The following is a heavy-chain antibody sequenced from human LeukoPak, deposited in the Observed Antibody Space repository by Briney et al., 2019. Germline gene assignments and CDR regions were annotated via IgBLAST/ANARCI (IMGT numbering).Heavy chain of an antibody. D-gene: IGHD3-22*01. Sequence: SETLSLTCTVSGGSISSYYWSWIRQPPGKGLEWIGYIYYSGSTNYNPSLKSRVTISVDTSKNQFSLELSSVTAADTAVYYCARDVRNYYDSSGYYIFDYWGQGTLVTVSS. J-gene: IGHJ4*02. CDR1: GGSISSYY. CDR2: IYYSGST. V-gene: IGHV4-59*01. CDR3: ARDVRNYYDSSGYYIFDY.